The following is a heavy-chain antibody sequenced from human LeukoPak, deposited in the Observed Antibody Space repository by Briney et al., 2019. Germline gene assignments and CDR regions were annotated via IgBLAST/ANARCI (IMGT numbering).Heavy chain of an antibody. CDR1: GFTFSSYW. D-gene: IGHD2-21*01. Sequence: PGGSLRLSCAASGFTFSSYWMHWVRQAPGKGLVWVSRIKSDGSSTNYADSVKGRLTISRDNAKNTLYLQMNSLRAEDTAVYYCTRELPFDLWGRGTLVTVSS. V-gene: IGHV3-74*01. CDR2: IKSDGSST. CDR3: TRELPFDL. J-gene: IGHJ2*01.